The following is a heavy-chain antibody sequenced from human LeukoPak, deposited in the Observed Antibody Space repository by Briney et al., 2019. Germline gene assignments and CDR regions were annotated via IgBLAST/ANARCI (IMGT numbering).Heavy chain of an antibody. CDR1: GFTFSSYW. V-gene: IGHV3-7*03. D-gene: IGHD6-13*01. CDR2: IKQDGSEI. CDR3: ARDRSDSTSWYAGSH. J-gene: IGHJ4*02. Sequence: PGGSLRLSCAASGFTFSSYWMSWVRQAPGKGLEWVANIKQDGSEIHYMDSVKGRFTISRDKAKNTLYLQMSSLRAEDTAVYYCARDRSDSTSWYAGSHWGQGTPVTVSS.